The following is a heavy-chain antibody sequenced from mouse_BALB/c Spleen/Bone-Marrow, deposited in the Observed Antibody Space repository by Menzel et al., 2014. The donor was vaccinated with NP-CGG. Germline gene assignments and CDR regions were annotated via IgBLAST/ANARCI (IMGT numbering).Heavy chain of an antibody. V-gene: IGHV1-69*02. J-gene: IGHJ4*01. Sequence: VKLVESGAELVKPGAPVKLSCKASGYTFTSYWMNWVKQRPGRGLEWIGRIDPSDSETHYNQKFKDKATLTVVKSSSTAYIQLSRLTSEVSAVYYWARARGDGYYYAMDYWGLGTSVTVSS. CDR3: ARARGDGYYYAMDY. CDR1: GYTFTSYW. CDR2: IDPSDSET. D-gene: IGHD2-3*01.